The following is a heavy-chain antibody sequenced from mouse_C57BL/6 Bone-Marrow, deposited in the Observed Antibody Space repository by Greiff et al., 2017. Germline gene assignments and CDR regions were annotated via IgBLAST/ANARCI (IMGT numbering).Heavy chain of an antibody. Sequence: QVQLQQPGAELVRPGTSVKLSCKASGYTFTSYWMHWVKQRPGQGLEWIGVIDPSDSYTNYNQKLKGKATLTVDTSSSPAYMQLSSLTSEDSSVYYWASDITTVVAPFDYWGQGTTLPVSS. D-gene: IGHD1-1*01. V-gene: IGHV1-59*01. CDR1: GYTFTSYW. J-gene: IGHJ2*01. CDR3: ASDITTVVAPFDY. CDR2: IDPSDSYT.